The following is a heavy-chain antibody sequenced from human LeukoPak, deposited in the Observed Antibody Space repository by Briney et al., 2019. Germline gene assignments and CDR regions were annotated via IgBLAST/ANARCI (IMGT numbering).Heavy chain of an antibody. Sequence: GESLKISCKGSGYSFTGYWIGWVRQMPGKGLEWVGIIYPDNSNTRYSPSFQGQVTISADKSINAAYLHWSSLRASDTAIYYCASARRGDYYWWFDPWGQGTLVXVSS. D-gene: IGHD2-21*01. CDR2: IYPDNSNT. CDR3: ASARRGDYYWWFDP. CDR1: GYSFTGYW. J-gene: IGHJ5*02. V-gene: IGHV5-51*01.